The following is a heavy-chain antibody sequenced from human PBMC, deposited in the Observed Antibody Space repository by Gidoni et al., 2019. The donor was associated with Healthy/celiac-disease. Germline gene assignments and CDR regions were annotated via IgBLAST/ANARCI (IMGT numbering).Heavy chain of an antibody. J-gene: IGHJ4*02. Sequence: QVQLQQWGAGLLKPAGTLSLTCAVYGGPFSGYYWSWVRQPPGKGRELIGEIHHSGSTNYIPDLKTRDTISVDTSKNQYTLKLSSVTTADTAVYACASGAVDTAMDYFDYWGQGTLVTVSS. CDR3: ASGAVDTAMDYFDY. D-gene: IGHD5-18*01. V-gene: IGHV4-34*01. CDR2: IHHSGST. CDR1: GGPFSGYY.